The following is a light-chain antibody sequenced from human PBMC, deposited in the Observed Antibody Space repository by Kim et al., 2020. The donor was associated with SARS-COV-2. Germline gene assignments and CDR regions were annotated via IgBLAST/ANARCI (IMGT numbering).Light chain of an antibody. CDR3: SSYAGSNRGV. Sequence: QSALTQPPSASGPPGQSVTISCTGTSSDVGGYNYVSWYQQHPGKAPKLMIYEVSKRPSGVPDRFSGSKSGNTASLTVSGLPAEDEADYYCSSYAGSNRGVFGGGTQLTVL. CDR2: EVS. CDR1: SSDVGGYNY. J-gene: IGLJ3*02. V-gene: IGLV2-8*01.